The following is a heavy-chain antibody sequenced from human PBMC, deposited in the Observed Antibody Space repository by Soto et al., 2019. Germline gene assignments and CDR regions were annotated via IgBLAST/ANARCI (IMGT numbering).Heavy chain of an antibody. D-gene: IGHD3-16*01. V-gene: IGHV3-48*03. CDR3: ARGFGRFNY. CDR1: GFTFNDFE. CDR2: IDGSGTTK. Sequence: EVQLLESGGGLVQPGGSLRLSCGVSGFTFNDFEMNWVRQAPGKGLEWLAYIDGSGTTKKYADSVRGRFTISRDNPNNSLFLQISSLSAADTAIYYCARGFGRFNYCGQGTLDSVSS. J-gene: IGHJ4*02.